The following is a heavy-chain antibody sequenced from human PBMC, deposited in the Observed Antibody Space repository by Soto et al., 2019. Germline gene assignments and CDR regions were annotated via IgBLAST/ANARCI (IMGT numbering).Heavy chain of an antibody. J-gene: IGHJ4*02. Sequence: QVQLVQSGAEVKKPGASVKVSCKASGYTFTNFGISWVRQAPGQGLEWMGWISAYNGNTNYAQKFQGRVTMTTDTSTSTAATEVRSLGFDDTAVYYCARGGTPTVYWGQGTLVTVSS. D-gene: IGHD3-16*01. CDR2: ISAYNGNT. V-gene: IGHV1-18*01. CDR3: ARGGTPTVY. CDR1: GYTFTNFG.